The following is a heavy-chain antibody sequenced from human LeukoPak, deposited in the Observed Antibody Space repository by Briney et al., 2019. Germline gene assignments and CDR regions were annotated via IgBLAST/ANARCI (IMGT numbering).Heavy chain of an antibody. D-gene: IGHD2-2*01. CDR1: GFXFSSYS. Sequence: GGSLRLSCAASGFXFSSYSINWVRQAPGKGLEWVSSISSSSSYIYYADSVKGRFTISRDNAKNSLYLQMNSLRAEDTAVYYCARLVPAASGGYYFDYWGQGTLVTVSS. V-gene: IGHV3-21*01. J-gene: IGHJ4*02. CDR2: ISSSSSYI. CDR3: ARLVPAASGGYYFDY.